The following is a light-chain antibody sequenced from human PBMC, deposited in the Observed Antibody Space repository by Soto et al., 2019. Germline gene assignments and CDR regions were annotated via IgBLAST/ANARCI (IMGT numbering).Light chain of an antibody. CDR1: QSISSW. CDR3: QQADSFPFT. CDR2: GAS. V-gene: IGKV1-12*01. Sequence: DIQMTQSPSSVSASVGDRVTMSCRASQSISSWLAWYQQKPGKGPKLLIYGASSLQSGVPSRFSGSGSTTDFTLTISSLQPEDFATYFCQQADSFPFTFGPGTKVATK. J-gene: IGKJ3*01.